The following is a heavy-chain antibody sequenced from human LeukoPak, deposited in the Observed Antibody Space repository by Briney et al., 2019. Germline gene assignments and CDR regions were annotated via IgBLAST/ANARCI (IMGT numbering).Heavy chain of an antibody. Sequence: SETLSLTCAVYGGSFSGYYWSWIRQPLGKGLEWIGEINHSGSTNYNPSLKSRVTISVDTSKNQFSLKLSSVTAADTAVYYCARGGRDYVWGSYRYKGCFDYWGQGTLVTVSS. CDR3: ARGGRDYVWGSYRYKGCFDY. CDR1: GGSFSGYY. J-gene: IGHJ4*02. CDR2: INHSGST. V-gene: IGHV4-34*01. D-gene: IGHD3-16*02.